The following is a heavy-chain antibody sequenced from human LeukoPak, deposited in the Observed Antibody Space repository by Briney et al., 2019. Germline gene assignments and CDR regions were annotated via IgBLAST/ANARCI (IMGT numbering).Heavy chain of an antibody. V-gene: IGHV3-48*04. CDR2: ISSSGSTI. D-gene: IGHD6-13*01. CDR3: AREISSTRYNWFDP. CDR1: GFTFSSYG. J-gene: IGHJ5*02. Sequence: GGSLRLSCAASGFTFSSYGMHWVRQAPGKGLEWVSYISSSGSTIYYADSVKGRFTISRDNAKNSLYLQMNSLRAEDTAVYYCAREISSTRYNWFDPWGQGTLVTVSS.